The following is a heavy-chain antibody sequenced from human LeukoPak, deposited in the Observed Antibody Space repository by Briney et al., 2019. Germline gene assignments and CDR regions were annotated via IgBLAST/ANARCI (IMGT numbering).Heavy chain of an antibody. D-gene: IGHD2-15*01. J-gene: IGHJ3*01. CDR2: IKQDGSEK. V-gene: IGHV3-7*01. CDR3: ATKGGSGHNDAFGL. Sequence: GGSLRLSCVASGFTFTSYWMSWVRQAPGKGLEWVANIKQDGSEKHYMDSVKGRFTISRDNAKNSLYLQMDSLRADDTAVYYCATKGGSGHNDAFGLWGQGTTVTVSP. CDR1: GFTFTSYW.